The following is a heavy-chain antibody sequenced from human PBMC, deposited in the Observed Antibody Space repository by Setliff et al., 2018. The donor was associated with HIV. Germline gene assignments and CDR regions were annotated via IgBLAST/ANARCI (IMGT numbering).Heavy chain of an antibody. CDR3: ARSKGGGSGSFSY. Sequence: KLSETLSLTCTVSGGSISSYYWSWIRQPPGKGLGWIGYTYTSVTNYKPSLKSRVTISIDTSKNQFSLKLTSVTAADTAIYYCARSKGGGSGSFSYWGQGTLVTVSS. V-gene: IGHV4-4*08. CDR1: GGSISSYY. CDR2: TYTSVT. D-gene: IGHD3-10*01. J-gene: IGHJ4*02.